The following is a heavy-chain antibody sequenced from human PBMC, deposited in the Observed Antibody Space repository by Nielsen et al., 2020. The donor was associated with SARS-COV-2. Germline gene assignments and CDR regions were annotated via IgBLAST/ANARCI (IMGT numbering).Heavy chain of an antibody. D-gene: IGHD6-13*01. V-gene: IGHV3-9*01. CDR2: ISWNSGSI. CDR1: GFTFSAHA. J-gene: IGHJ1*01. Sequence: SLKISYAASGFTFSAHAMIWVREAPGKGLEWVSGISWNSGSIGYADSVKGRFTISRDNAKNSLYLQMNSLRAEDTAVYYCAREERESSSWFGGYFQHWGQGTLVTVSS. CDR3: AREERESSSWFGGYFQH.